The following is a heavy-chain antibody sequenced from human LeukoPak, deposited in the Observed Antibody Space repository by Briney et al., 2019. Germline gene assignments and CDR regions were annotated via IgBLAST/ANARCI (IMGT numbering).Heavy chain of an antibody. D-gene: IGHD2-15*01. Sequence: SETLSLTCTVSGGSISSYYWSWIRQPPGKGLEWTGYIYYTGSTNYNPSLKSRVTISVDTSKNQFSLKLSSVTAADTAVYYCARHDWLLKTTNWFDPWGQGTLVTVSS. J-gene: IGHJ5*02. V-gene: IGHV4-59*08. CDR2: IYYTGST. CDR1: GGSISSYY. CDR3: ARHDWLLKTTNWFDP.